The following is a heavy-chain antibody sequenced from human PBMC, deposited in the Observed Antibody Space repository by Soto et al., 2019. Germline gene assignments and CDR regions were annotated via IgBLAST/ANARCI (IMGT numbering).Heavy chain of an antibody. CDR1: GFTFSSYG. J-gene: IGHJ4*02. Sequence: GGSLRLSCAASGFTFSSYGMHWVRQAPGKGLEWVAVISYDGSNKYYADSVKGRFTISRDNSKNTLYLQMNSLRAEDTAVYYCAKDRGAVAGTGLGSLNPYYFDYWGQGTLVTVSS. CDR2: ISYDGSNK. V-gene: IGHV3-30*18. CDR3: AKDRGAVAGTGLGSLNPYYFDY. D-gene: IGHD6-19*01.